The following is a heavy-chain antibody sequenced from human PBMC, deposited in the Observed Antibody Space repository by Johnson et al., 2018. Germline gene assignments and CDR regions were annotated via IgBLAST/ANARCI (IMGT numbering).Heavy chain of an antibody. D-gene: IGHD1-26*01. CDR2: IKQDGREK. J-gene: IGHJ3*02. CDR3: ARDRRPWELDAFDI. CDR1: GFTFSSDW. V-gene: IGHV3-7*01. Sequence: EVRLVESGGGLVEPGGSLRLSCAASGFTFSSDWMSWVRQAPGKGLEGVANIKQDGREKSYVESVKGRFTISRDKAKNSRFLQMNSLRAEDTAVYYCARDRRPWELDAFDIWGQGTMVTVSS.